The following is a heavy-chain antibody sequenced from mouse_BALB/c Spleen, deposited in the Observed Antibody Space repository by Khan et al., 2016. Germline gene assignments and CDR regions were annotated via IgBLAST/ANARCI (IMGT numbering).Heavy chain of an antibody. J-gene: IGHJ3*01. Sequence: QIQLVQSGPELKKPGETVKISCKASGYTFTNYGINWVKQAPGKGLKWMGWINTYTGEPTYADDFKGRFAFSLETSASTAFLQINNLKNEDTATDFCARPDYGSSRGFAYWGQGTLVTVSA. V-gene: IGHV9-3-1*01. CDR1: GYTFTNYG. CDR3: ARPDYGSSRGFAY. D-gene: IGHD1-1*01. CDR2: INTYTGEP.